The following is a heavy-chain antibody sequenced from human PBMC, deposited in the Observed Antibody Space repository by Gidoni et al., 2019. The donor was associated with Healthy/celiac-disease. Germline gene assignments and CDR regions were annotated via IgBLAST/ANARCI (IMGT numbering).Heavy chain of an antibody. J-gene: IGHJ4*02. D-gene: IGHD5-12*01. CDR3: ARRLGGYSGYDYFDY. CDR1: GYSFTSYW. CDR2: IYPGDSDT. V-gene: IGHV5-51*03. Sequence: EVQLVQSGAEVQKPGESLKISCKGSGYSFTSYWLGWVRQMPGKGLTWMGIIYPGDSDTRYSPSFQGQVTISADKSISTAYLQWSSLKASDTAMYYCARRLGGYSGYDYFDYWGQGTLVTVSS.